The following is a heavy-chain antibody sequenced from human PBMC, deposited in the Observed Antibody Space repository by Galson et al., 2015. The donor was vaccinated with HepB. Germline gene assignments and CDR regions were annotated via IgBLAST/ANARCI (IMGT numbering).Heavy chain of an antibody. D-gene: IGHD2-2*01. CDR2: ISSNGGST. V-gene: IGHV3-64D*06. J-gene: IGHJ5*02. CDR1: GFTFSSYA. Sequence: SLRLSCAASGFTFSSYAMHWVRQAPGKGLEYVSAISSNGGSTYYADSVKGRFTISRDNSKNTLYLQMSSLRAEDTAVYYCVKGDIVVVPAANGNWFDPWGQGTLVTVSS. CDR3: VKGDIVVVPAANGNWFDP.